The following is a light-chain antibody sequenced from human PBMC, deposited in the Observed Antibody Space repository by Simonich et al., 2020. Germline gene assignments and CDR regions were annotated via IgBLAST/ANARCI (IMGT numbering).Light chain of an antibody. CDR3: QQFNSYPFT. Sequence: AIQLTQSPSSLSASVGDRVTLTCRASQGISSALAWYQQKPGKAPKLLIYDASSLESGVPSRCSGSGAGTDFTLTISSLQPEDFATYYCQQFNSYPFTFGPGTKVDIK. V-gene: IGKV1-13*02. CDR1: QGISSA. J-gene: IGKJ3*01. CDR2: DAS.